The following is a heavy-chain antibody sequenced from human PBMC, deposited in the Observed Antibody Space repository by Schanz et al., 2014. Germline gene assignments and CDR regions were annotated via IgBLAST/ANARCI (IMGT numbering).Heavy chain of an antibody. D-gene: IGHD1-26*01. CDR3: VKDLQRELLRDDHYYGMDV. J-gene: IGHJ6*02. V-gene: IGHV3-33*06. Sequence: QVQLVESGGGVVQPGRSLRLSCAASGFTFSNHGMHWVRQSPGKGLEWVALIWYDGSNEYYADSVKGRFTISRDNSKNTMYLQMNSLRAEDTAVYYCVKDLQRELLRDDHYYGMDVWGQGTTVTVSS. CDR1: GFTFSNHG. CDR2: IWYDGSNE.